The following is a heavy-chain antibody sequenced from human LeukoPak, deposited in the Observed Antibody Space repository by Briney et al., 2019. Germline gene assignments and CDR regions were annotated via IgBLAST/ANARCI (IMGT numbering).Heavy chain of an antibody. CDR1: GFTISSYG. CDR3: AKSVYGSGNY. J-gene: IGHJ4*02. D-gene: IGHD3-10*01. CDR2: ISGGTT. V-gene: IGHV3-23*01. Sequence: GGSLRLSCAASGFTISSYGMSWVRQAPGKGLEWVSSISGGTTYYADSVKGRFTISRDNSKSIVSLQVNSLRAEDTAVYYCAKSVYGSGNYWGQGTLVTVSS.